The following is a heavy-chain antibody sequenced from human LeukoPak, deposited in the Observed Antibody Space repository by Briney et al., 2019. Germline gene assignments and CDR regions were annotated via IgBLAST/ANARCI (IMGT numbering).Heavy chain of an antibody. CDR3: ARDFTPLIQLWPRSLDYNYGMDV. CDR1: GFTFSDYY. CDR2: ISSSGSTI. D-gene: IGHD5-24*01. V-gene: IGHV3-11*04. J-gene: IGHJ6*02. Sequence: GGSLKLSCAASGFTFSDYYMSWIRQAPGKGLEWVSYISSSGSTIYYADSVKGRFTISRDNAKNSLYLQMNSLRAEDTAVYYCARDFTPLIQLWPRSLDYNYGMDVWGQGTTVTVSS.